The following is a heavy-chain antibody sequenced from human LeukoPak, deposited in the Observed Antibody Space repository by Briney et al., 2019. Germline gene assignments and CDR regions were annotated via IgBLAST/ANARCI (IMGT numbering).Heavy chain of an antibody. CDR3: AREHKDYDGDGYYYGY. V-gene: IGHV4-4*07. CDR1: GGSISNYY. J-gene: IGHJ4*02. CDR2: VYAGGNT. D-gene: IGHD4-17*01. Sequence: SETLSLTCTVSGGSISNYYWSWIRQPAGKGLEWLARVYAGGNTDHNPSLKSRVTMSVDSSKNQFSLRLSSVTAEDTAVYYCAREHKDYDGDGYYYGYWGQGTLVTVSS.